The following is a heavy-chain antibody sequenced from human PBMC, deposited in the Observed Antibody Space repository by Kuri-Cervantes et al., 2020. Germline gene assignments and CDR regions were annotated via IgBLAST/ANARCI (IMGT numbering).Heavy chain of an antibody. CDR1: GIPFSSYS. Sequence: GESLKILCAASGIPFSSYSMNWVRQAPGKGLEWVSSISSSSSYIYYADSVKGRFTISRDNAKNSLYLQMNSLRAEDTAVYYCAKDWKNFTIFGVVIRYPGWFDPWGQGTLVTVSS. CDR2: ISSSSSYI. D-gene: IGHD3-3*01. CDR3: AKDWKNFTIFGVVIRYPGWFDP. J-gene: IGHJ5*02. V-gene: IGHV3-21*04.